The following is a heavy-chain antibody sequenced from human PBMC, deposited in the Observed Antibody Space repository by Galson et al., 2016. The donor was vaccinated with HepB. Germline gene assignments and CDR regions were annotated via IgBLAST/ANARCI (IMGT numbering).Heavy chain of an antibody. CDR3: ARESHGAVAAIDS. V-gene: IGHV3-23*01. CDR1: GFIFSNYA. J-gene: IGHJ4*02. D-gene: IGHD6-19*01. CDR2: ISSPGDNT. Sequence: SLRLSCAASGFIFSNYAMNWVRQAPGKGLEWVSHISSPGDNTYYADSVKGRFTISRDNSKNTLYFQMNSLRVEDTAVYYCARESHGAVAAIDSWGQGTLVTVSS.